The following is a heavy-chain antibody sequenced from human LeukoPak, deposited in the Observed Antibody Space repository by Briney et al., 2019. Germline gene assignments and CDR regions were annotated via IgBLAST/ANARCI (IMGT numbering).Heavy chain of an antibody. CDR1: GFSLSTSGVG. J-gene: IGHJ4*02. CDR3: AHRPGCSGGSCYLSLVYFDY. CDR2: IYWDEDK. V-gene: IGHV2-5*02. Sequence: SGPTLVNATQTLTLTCTFSGFSLSTSGVGVVWIREPPGKALEWLALIYWDEDKRYSPSLNSRLTITKDNSQNHVVLTMTHIDPVDTATYYCAHRPGCSGGSCYLSLVYFDYWGQGTLVTVSS. D-gene: IGHD2-15*01.